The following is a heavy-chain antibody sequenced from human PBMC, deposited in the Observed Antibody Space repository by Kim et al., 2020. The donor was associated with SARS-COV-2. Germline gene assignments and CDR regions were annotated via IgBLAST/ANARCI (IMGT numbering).Heavy chain of an antibody. D-gene: IGHD5-12*01. V-gene: IGHV4-59*01. Sequence: NPTLKSRVTIAVDTSKRQFSLKLGSVTAADTAVYYCARALYSGYGWGYWGQGTLVTVSS. J-gene: IGHJ4*02. CDR3: ARALYSGYGWGY.